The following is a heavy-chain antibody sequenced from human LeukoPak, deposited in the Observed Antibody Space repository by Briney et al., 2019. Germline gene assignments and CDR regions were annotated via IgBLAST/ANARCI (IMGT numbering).Heavy chain of an antibody. J-gene: IGHJ6*04. CDR3: AELGITMIGGV. D-gene: IGHD3-10*02. Sequence: GGALRLSCAASGFTFSSHGMNWVRQAPGKGLEWVSYISSSGSTIYYADSVKGRFTISRDNAKNSLYLQMNSLRAEDTAVYYCAELGITMIGGVWGKGTTVTISS. V-gene: IGHV3-48*04. CDR1: GFTFSSHG. CDR2: ISSSGSTI.